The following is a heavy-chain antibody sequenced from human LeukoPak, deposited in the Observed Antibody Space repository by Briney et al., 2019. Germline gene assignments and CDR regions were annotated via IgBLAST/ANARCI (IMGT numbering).Heavy chain of an antibody. V-gene: IGHV4-59*01. CDR1: GGSISGDY. CDR3: PRDRGSGGGFDY. D-gene: IGHD3-10*01. CDR2: IYYSGST. J-gene: IGHJ4*02. Sequence: SETLSLTCTVSGGSISGDYWSWIRQAPGKGLEWIAYIYYSGSTNYNPSLKSRVTISVDTSKNQFSLKLTSVTATDTAVYYCPRDRGSGGGFDYWGQGTLVTVSS.